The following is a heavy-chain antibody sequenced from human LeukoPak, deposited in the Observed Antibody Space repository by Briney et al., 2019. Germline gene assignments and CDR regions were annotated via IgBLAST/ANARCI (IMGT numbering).Heavy chain of an antibody. CDR3: ATLMTTVTTGWFDL. CDR1: GYTLTELS. Sequence: ASVKVSCKVSGYTLTELSMHWVRQAPGKGLEWMGGFDPEDGETIYAQKFQGRVTMTEDTSTDTAYMELSSLRSEDTAVYYCATLMTTVTTGWFDLWGQGTLVTVSS. CDR2: FDPEDGET. D-gene: IGHD4-17*01. V-gene: IGHV1-24*01. J-gene: IGHJ5*02.